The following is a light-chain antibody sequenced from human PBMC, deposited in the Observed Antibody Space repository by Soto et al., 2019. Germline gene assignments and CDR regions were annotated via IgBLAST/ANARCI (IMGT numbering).Light chain of an antibody. CDR1: SGDVGGYNY. V-gene: IGLV2-14*01. J-gene: IGLJ1*01. Sequence: QSALTQPASVSGSPGQSITISCTGTSGDVGGYNYVSWYQQHPGKAPKLMIYEVSNRPSGVSNRFSGSKSGNTASLTISGLQAEDEADYYCSSYTSSNTLVAFXTGTKLTVL. CDR2: EVS. CDR3: SSYTSSNTLVA.